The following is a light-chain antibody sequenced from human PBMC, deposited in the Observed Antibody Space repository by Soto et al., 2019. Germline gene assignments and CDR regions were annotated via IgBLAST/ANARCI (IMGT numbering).Light chain of an antibody. CDR2: GAS. V-gene: IGKV3-20*01. CDR1: QSVSSNY. Sequence: EIVLTQSPGTLSLSPGERATLSCRASQSVSSNYLTWYQQKPGQAPRLLIYGASTRATGIPDRFSGSGSGTDFTLTINRLEPEDFAVYYCQQYGSSLITFGQGTRLEI. J-gene: IGKJ5*01. CDR3: QQYGSSLIT.